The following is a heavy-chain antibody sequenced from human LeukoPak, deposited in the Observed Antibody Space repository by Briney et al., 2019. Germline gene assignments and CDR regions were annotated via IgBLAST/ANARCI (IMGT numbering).Heavy chain of an antibody. Sequence: GGSLRLSCAASGFTFSDYYMSWIRQAPGKGLEWVSYISSSGSTIYYADSVKGRFTISRDNAKNSLYLQMNSLRAEDTAVYYCASVEFETYAFDIWGQGTMVTVSS. J-gene: IGHJ3*02. CDR3: ASVEFETYAFDI. D-gene: IGHD1-1*01. CDR2: ISSSGSTI. V-gene: IGHV3-11*04. CDR1: GFTFSDYY.